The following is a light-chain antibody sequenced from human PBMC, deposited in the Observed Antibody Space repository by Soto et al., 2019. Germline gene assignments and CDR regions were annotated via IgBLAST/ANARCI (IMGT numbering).Light chain of an antibody. CDR2: KTS. V-gene: IGKV1-5*03. J-gene: IGKJ2*01. CDR1: QSVRNW. Sequence: DIQMTQSPSTVSASVGGGITITCRASQSVRNWLAWFQQQPGKPPKLLIYKTSRLQTGVPSRFNGSGYGSDCTLTISSLQPDDFATYYCQQYNEFPLTFGQGTKLE. CDR3: QQYNEFPLT.